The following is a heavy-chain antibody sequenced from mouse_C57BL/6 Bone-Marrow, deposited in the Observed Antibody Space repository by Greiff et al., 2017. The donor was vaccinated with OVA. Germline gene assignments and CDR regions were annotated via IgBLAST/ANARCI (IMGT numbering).Heavy chain of an antibody. CDR2: IHPNSGST. J-gene: IGHJ3*01. Sequence: LQESGAELVKPGASVKLSCKASGYTFTSYWMHWVKQRPGQGLEWIGMIHPNSGSTNYNEKFKSKATLTVDKSSSTAYMQLSSLTSEDSAVYYCARVPDGYYPAWFAYWGQGTLVTVSA. CDR1: GYTFTSYW. V-gene: IGHV1-64*01. CDR3: ARVPDGYYPAWFAY. D-gene: IGHD2-3*01.